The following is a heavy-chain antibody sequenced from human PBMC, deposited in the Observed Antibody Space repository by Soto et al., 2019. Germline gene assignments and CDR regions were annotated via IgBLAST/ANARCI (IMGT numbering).Heavy chain of an antibody. Sequence: VQLVESGGGLVKPGGSLRLSCAASGSTISSFSLNWVRQAPGKGLEWVSSISSRSSYIYFGDSVKGRFTISRDNAKSAMYRQMNSLRAEDTAVYYWARGQPEGISSTEGSYWYFDLWGRGTLVTVAS. J-gene: IGHJ2*01. D-gene: IGHD4-17*01. CDR2: ISSRSSYI. CDR3: ARGQPEGISSTEGSYWYFDL. CDR1: GSTISSFS. V-gene: IGHV3-21*01.